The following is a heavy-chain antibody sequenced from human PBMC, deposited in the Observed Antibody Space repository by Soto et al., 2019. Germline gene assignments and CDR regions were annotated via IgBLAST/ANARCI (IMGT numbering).Heavy chain of an antibody. D-gene: IGHD3-22*01. CDR3: ALRSMAVVPEY. V-gene: IGHV4-59*01. CDR2: LYYGRSA. J-gene: IGHJ4*02. CDR1: GDSISSYY. Sequence: QVQLQESGPGLVKPSETLSLTCAVSGDSISSYYCMWIRQPPGKGLESIGYLYYGRSANYNPSLKSRVTLSVATSTNQCPLPLSSMTAADTAVYYCALRSMAVVPEYWGQGTLVTVSS.